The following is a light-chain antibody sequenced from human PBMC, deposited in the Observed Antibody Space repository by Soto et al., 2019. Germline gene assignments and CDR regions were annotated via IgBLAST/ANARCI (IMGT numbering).Light chain of an antibody. J-gene: IGKJ1*01. Sequence: EIVMTQSPATLSVSPGERATLSCRASQSVSSNLAWYQQKPGQAPRLLVYGASTRPTGIPTRFSGSGSVTEFTLTISSLQSEDFAVYYCQQYNNWPLWTFGQGTKVELK. CDR3: QQYNNWPLWT. CDR1: QSVSSN. CDR2: GAS. V-gene: IGKV3-15*01.